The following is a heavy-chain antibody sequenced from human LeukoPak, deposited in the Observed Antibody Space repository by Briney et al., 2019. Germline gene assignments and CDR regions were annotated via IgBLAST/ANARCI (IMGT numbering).Heavy chain of an antibody. J-gene: IGHJ5*02. V-gene: IGHV3-21*01. Sequence: PGGSLRLSCAASGFTFSSYSMNWVRQAPGKGLEWVSSISSSSSYIYYADSVKGRFTISRDNAKNSLYLQMNSLRAEDTAVYYCARTTSVVVPTNWFDPWGQGTLVTVSS. CDR2: ISSSSSYI. CDR1: GFTFSSYS. D-gene: IGHD2-21*01. CDR3: ARTTSVVVPTNWFDP.